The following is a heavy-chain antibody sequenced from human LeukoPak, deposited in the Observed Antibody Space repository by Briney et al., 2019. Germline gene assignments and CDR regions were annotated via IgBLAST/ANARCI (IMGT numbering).Heavy chain of an antibody. CDR3: AKDLYVSGFYPTSLDD. V-gene: IGHV3-30*02. Sequence: GGSLRLSCAASGFTVSTYGMHWVRQAPGKGLEWVAFIRGDGTNKYYADSVKGRFTISRDNSKSTLSLQMDTLRNEDTAVYFCAKDLYVSGFYPTSLDDWGQGTLVTVSS. J-gene: IGHJ4*02. CDR2: IRGDGTNK. D-gene: IGHD3-22*01. CDR1: GFTVSTYG.